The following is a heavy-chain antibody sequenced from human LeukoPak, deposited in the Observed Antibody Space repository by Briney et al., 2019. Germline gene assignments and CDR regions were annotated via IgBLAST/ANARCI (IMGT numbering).Heavy chain of an antibody. V-gene: IGHV3-48*02. Sequence: GGSLRLSCAASGFTFRRYSMDRVRKAPGKGLEWVSHISTSSDTVYYADSVRGRFTVSRDNAKNALHLQMNSLRDEDTAVYYCARDNWLDYWGQGTLVTVSS. CDR3: ARDNWLDY. D-gene: IGHD5-12*01. CDR2: ISTSSDTV. J-gene: IGHJ4*02. CDR1: GFTFRRYS.